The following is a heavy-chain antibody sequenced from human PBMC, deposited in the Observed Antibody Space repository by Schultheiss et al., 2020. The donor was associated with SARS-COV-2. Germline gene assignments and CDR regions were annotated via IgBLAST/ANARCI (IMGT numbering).Heavy chain of an antibody. V-gene: IGHV4-31*02. D-gene: IGHD1/OR15-1a*01. Sequence: SQTLSLTCTVSGGSISSGGYYWSWIRQHPGKGLEWIGYIYYSGSTYYNPSLKSRVTISVDTSKNQFSLKLNSVTAADTAVYYCARGAGTSLYYYYYGMDVWGQGTTVTVSS. CDR1: GGSISSGGYY. CDR2: IYYSGST. CDR3: ARGAGTSLYYYYYGMDV. J-gene: IGHJ6*02.